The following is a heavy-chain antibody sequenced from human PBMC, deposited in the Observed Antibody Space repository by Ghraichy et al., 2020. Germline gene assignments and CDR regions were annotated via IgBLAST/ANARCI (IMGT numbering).Heavy chain of an antibody. CDR2: INTANGNT. D-gene: IGHD2/OR15-2a*01. CDR3: ARDSDLLFSPGLLV. V-gene: IGHV1-3*04. CDR1: GYTFSNYS. Sequence: ASVKVSCKASGYTFSNYSIHWVRQAPGQRLEWLGWINTANGNTKYSQKFQGRVTITRDTSATTVYLDLSSLRPEDTAVYYCARDSDLLFSPGLLVWGQGSLVTVSS. J-gene: IGHJ1*01.